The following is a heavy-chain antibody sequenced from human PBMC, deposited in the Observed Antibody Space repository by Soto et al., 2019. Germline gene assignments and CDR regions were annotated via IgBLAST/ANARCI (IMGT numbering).Heavy chain of an antibody. V-gene: IGHV4-31*03. CDR2: IYYSGST. J-gene: IGHJ6*02. Sequence: SETLSLTCTVSGGSISSGGYYWSWIRQHPGKGLEWIGYIYYSGSTYYNPSLKSRVTISVDTSKNQFSLKLSSVTAADTAVYYCARLKITIFGDNYYYYGMDVWGQGTTVTVSS. CDR1: GGSISSGGYY. D-gene: IGHD3-3*01. CDR3: ARLKITIFGDNYYYYGMDV.